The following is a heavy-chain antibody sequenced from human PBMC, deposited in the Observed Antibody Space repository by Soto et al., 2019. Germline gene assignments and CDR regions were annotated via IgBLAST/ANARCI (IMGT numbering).Heavy chain of an antibody. J-gene: IGHJ4*02. V-gene: IGHV4-31*03. D-gene: IGHD5-18*01. Sequence: QVQLQESGPGLVKPSQTLSLTCTVSGGSISSGGYYWSWIRQHPGKGLEWIGYIYYGGSTYYNPSLMSRVTISVDTSKNQSSLKLSSVTAADTAVYYCARSGYSYGPNPLLYWGQGTLVTVSS. CDR1: GGSISSGGYY. CDR3: ARSGYSYGPNPLLY. CDR2: IYYGGST.